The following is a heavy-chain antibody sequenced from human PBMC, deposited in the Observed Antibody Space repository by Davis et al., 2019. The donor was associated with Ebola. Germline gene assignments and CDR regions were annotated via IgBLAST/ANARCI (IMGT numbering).Heavy chain of an antibody. CDR2: IIPLFGTP. D-gene: IGHD3-10*01. V-gene: IGHV1-69*05. CDR1: GGTFRTYA. Sequence: SVKVSCKSSGGTFRTYAITWVRQAPGRGLEWMGGIIPLFGTPNYAQKLQGRVTMTTDTSTSTAYMELRSLRSDDTAVYYCARAERVRGVHDAFDIWGQGTMVTVSS. J-gene: IGHJ3*02. CDR3: ARAERVRGVHDAFDI.